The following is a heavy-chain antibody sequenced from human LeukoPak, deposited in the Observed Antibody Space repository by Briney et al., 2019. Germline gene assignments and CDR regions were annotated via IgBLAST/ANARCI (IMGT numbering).Heavy chain of an antibody. CDR2: INPSSGGT. V-gene: IGHV1-2*02. CDR3: ARELAYYGSGSYSVFDY. J-gene: IGHJ4*02. CDR1: GYSFTGYY. Sequence: ASVKVSCKASGYSFTGYYMHCVRQAPGQGLEWMGWINPSSGGTNYAQKFQGRVTMTRDTSISTAYMELSRLRSDDTAVYYCARELAYYGSGSYSVFDYWGQGTLVTVSS. D-gene: IGHD3-10*01.